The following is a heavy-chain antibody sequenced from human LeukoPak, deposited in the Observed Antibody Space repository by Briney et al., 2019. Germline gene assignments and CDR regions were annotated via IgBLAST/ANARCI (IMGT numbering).Heavy chain of an antibody. CDR1: GGTFSSYA. V-gene: IGHV1-69*04. CDR2: IIPILGIA. Sequence: GASVKVSCKASGGTFSSYAISWVRQAPGQGLEWMGRIIPILGIANYAQKFQGRVTITADKSTSTAYMELSSLRSEDTAVYYCVRETLASPYDYGDYVWLRYFDYWGQGTLVTVSS. J-gene: IGHJ4*02. CDR3: VRETLASPYDYGDYVWLRYFDY. D-gene: IGHD4-17*01.